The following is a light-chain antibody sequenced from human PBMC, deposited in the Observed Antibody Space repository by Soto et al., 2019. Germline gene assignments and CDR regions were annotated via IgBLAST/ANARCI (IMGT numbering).Light chain of an antibody. CDR2: ASS. CDR1: QSIGSN. J-gene: IGKJ1*01. Sequence: EIVMTQSPATLSVSPGERATLSCRASQSIGSNLAWYQQKPGQAPRLVIYASSIRASDFPARFSGSGSGTEFTLTISGLQSDDFAVYFCQQYVSSPRTFGQGTKVEI. CDR3: QQYVSSPRT. V-gene: IGKV3-15*01.